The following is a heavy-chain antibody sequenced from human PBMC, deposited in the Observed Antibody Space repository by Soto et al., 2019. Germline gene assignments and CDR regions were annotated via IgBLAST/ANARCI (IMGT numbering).Heavy chain of an antibody. CDR1: GASISSNIW. D-gene: IGHD3-22*01. CDR3: TGQSGHYWDY. J-gene: IGHJ4*02. CDR2: IHHSGII. Sequence: PSETLSLTCAVSGASISSNIWWSWVRQPPGKGLEWIGEIHHSGIINYNPSLKSRVTISVDKSKNQFSLNLSSVTAADTAVYYCTGQSGHYWDYWGQGTLVTVSS. V-gene: IGHV4-4*02.